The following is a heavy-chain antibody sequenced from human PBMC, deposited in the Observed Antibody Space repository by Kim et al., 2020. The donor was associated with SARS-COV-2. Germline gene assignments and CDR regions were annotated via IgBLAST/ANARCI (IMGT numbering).Heavy chain of an antibody. J-gene: IGHJ5*01. V-gene: IGHV4-39*07. CDR1: GGSISSSSYH. CDR3: ARGGYSSGWRDWFDT. CDR2: ITYSGST. D-gene: IGHD6-19*01. Sequence: ETLSLTCSVSGGSISSSSYHWGWIRQPPGKGLEWIGTITYSGSTYYNPSLKSRVTISVDTSKKQFSLKLTSVTAADPAVYYCARGGYSSGWRDWFDTWG.